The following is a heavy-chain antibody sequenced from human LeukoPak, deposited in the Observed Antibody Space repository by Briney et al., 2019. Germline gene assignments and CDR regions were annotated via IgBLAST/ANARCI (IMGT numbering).Heavy chain of an antibody. D-gene: IGHD5-12*01. CDR3: AKDTGYDWGSHPFDY. J-gene: IGHJ4*02. Sequence: GGSLRLSCAASGFTYDDYARHWVRQAPGKGLEWVSGISWNSGSIGYADSVKGRFTIYRDNAKNSLYLQMNSLRPEDMALYYCAKDTGYDWGSHPFDYWGQGTLVTVSS. CDR2: ISWNSGSI. V-gene: IGHV3-9*03. CDR1: GFTYDDYA.